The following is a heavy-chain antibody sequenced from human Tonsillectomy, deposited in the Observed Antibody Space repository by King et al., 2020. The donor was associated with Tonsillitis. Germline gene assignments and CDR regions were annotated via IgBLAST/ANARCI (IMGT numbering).Heavy chain of an antibody. CDR1: GFTFSSYS. J-gene: IGHJ3*02. CDR3: ARDRYYYDSSGYYPDAFDI. V-gene: IGHV3-48*01. Sequence: VQLVESGGGLVQPGGSLRLSCAASGFTFSSYSMNWVRQAPGKGLEWVSYISSSSSTIYYADSVKGRFTISRDNAKNSLYLQMNSLRAEDTAVYYCARDRYYYDSSGYYPDAFDIWGQGTMVTVSS. CDR2: ISSSSSTI. D-gene: IGHD3-22*01.